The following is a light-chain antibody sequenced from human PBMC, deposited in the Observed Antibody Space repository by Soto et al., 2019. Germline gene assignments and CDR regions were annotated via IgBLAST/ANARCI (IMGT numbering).Light chain of an antibody. CDR2: KAS. J-gene: IGKJ1*01. Sequence: DIQMTQSPSTLSSSVLYIFTITCLASQSISSWLAWYQQKPGKAPKLLIYKASSLESGVPSRFSGSGSGTEFTLTISSLQPDDFATYYCQQYNSYSWTFGQGTKVDIK. CDR3: QQYNSYSWT. V-gene: IGKV1-5*03. CDR1: QSISSW.